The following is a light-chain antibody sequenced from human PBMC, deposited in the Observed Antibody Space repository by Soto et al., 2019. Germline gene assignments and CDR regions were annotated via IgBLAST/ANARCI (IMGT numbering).Light chain of an antibody. J-gene: IGLJ1*01. CDR3: AAWDDSLNYV. CDR2: SNN. CDR1: SSNIGSNT. Sequence: QPVLTQPPSASGTPGQRVTISCSGSSSNIGSNTVNWYQQLPGTAPKLLIYSNNQRPSGVPDRFSGSKSGTSASLAISGLQSEDEADYYCAAWDDSLNYVFGTGTKLPS. V-gene: IGLV1-44*01.